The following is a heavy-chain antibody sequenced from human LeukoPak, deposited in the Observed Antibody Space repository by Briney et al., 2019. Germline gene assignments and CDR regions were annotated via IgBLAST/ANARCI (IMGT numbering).Heavy chain of an antibody. CDR1: GFTFSSYS. V-gene: IGHV3-21*01. Sequence: GGSLRLSCAASGFTFSSYSMNWVRQAPGKGLEWVSSISSSSSYIYYADSVKGRFTISRDNAKNSLYLQMNSLRAEDTAVYYCASLSSGLTTYYFDYWGQGTLVTVSS. CDR2: ISSSSSYI. CDR3: ASLSSGLTTYYFDY. D-gene: IGHD6-19*01. J-gene: IGHJ4*02.